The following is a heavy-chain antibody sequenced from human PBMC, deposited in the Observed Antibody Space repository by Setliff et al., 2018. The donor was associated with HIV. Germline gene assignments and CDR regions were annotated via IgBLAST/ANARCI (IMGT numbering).Heavy chain of an antibody. CDR3: ARGRGIAVAGAGFDH. V-gene: IGHV4-61*02. J-gene: IGHJ4*02. CDR1: GGSISSGSYY. Sequence: TSETLSLTCTVPGGSISSGSYYWSWIRQPAGKGLEWIGRIYTSGSTNYNPSLKSRVTISVDTSKNQFSLKLSSVTAADTAVYYCARGRGIAVAGAGFDHWGQGTLVTVSS. CDR2: IYTSGST. D-gene: IGHD6-19*01.